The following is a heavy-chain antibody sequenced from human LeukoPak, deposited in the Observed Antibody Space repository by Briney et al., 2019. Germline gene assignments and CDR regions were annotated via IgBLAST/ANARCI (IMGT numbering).Heavy chain of an antibody. Sequence: GASVKVSCKASGGTDSNYAVTWLRQAPGQGLEWMGGIIPIFSATNYAQKFQGRLTISADDPTSTAYMELSSLRSEDTAVYYCARWAGHCSSTSCYERPFDYWGQGTLVTVSS. CDR1: GGTDSNYA. D-gene: IGHD2-2*01. V-gene: IGHV1-69*13. CDR2: IIPIFSAT. CDR3: ARWAGHCSSTSCYERPFDY. J-gene: IGHJ4*02.